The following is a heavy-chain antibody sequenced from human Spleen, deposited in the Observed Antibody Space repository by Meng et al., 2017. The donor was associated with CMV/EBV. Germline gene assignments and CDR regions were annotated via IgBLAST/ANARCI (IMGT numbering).Heavy chain of an antibody. J-gene: IGHJ6*02. CDR1: GGSISSSSYY. CDR3: AREIFSSSPRYYYGVDV. Sequence: GSLRLSCNVSGGSISSSSYYWGWIRQPPGKGLEWIGYIYYSGTTNYNPSLKSRVTISVDTSQIQFSLRLTSVTAADTAVYYCAREIFSSSPRYYYGVDVWGQGTTVTVSS. D-gene: IGHD6-6*01. V-gene: IGHV4-61*05. CDR2: IYYSGTT.